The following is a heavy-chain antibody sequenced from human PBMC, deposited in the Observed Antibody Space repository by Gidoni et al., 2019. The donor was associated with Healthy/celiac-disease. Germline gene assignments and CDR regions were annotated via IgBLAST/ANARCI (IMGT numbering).Heavy chain of an antibody. CDR2: ISSSSSTI. CDR1: GFTFSSYS. D-gene: IGHD3-3*01. CDR3: ARVISSRFDYYYYGMDV. V-gene: IGHV3-48*01. Sequence: EVQLVESGGGLVQPGGSLRLSCAASGFTFSSYSMNWVRQAPGKGLEWVSYISSSSSTIYYADSVKGRFTISRDNAKNSLYLQMNSLRAEDTAVYYCARVISSRFDYYYYGMDVWGQGTTVTVSS. J-gene: IGHJ6*02.